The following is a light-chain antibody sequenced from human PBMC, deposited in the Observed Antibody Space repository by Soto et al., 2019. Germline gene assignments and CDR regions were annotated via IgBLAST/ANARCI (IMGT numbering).Light chain of an antibody. V-gene: IGKV3-20*01. Sequence: EIVLTQSPGTLSLSPGXRATLSCRASQSVSSSQLVWYQQRPGQAPRLLIHGASTRATGIPDRFTGSGSGTDFTLTISRLEPEDLGVYFCQHHSRSQVLTFGGGTKVDIK. CDR1: QSVSSSQ. J-gene: IGKJ4*01. CDR2: GAS. CDR3: QHHSRSQVLT.